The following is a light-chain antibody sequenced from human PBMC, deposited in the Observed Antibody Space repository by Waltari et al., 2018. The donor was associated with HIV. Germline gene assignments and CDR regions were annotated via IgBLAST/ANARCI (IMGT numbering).Light chain of an antibody. Sequence: EIVLTQSPATLSVFPGERATLSCRASQSVSTKLAWYRQKPGQSPRLLIYDASTRATGIPARFSGRGSGTEFTLTIISLQSEDFALYFCQQYSTWPPWTFGQGTQLEIK. CDR1: QSVSTK. CDR3: QQYSTWPPWT. CDR2: DAS. V-gene: IGKV3-15*01. J-gene: IGKJ1*01.